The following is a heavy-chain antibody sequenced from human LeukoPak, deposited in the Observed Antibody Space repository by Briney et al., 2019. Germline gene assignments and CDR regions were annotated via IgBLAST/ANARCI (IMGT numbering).Heavy chain of an antibody. V-gene: IGHV4-4*07. J-gene: IGHJ4*02. CDR2: IYTSGST. CDR1: GGSISSYY. CDR3: ARDGYYYDSSGYYATDY. D-gene: IGHD3-22*01. Sequence: PSETLSLTCTVSGGSISSYYWSWIRQPAGKGLEWIGRIYTSGSTNYNPSLKSRVTMSVDTSKNQFSLKLSSVTAADTAGYYCARDGYYYDSSGYYATDYWGQGTLVTVSS.